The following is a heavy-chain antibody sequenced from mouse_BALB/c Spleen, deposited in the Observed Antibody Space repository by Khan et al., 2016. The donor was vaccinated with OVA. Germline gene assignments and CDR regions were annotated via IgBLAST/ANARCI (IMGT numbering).Heavy chain of an antibody. V-gene: IGHV14-3*02. CDR2: IDPANGKT. CDR1: GFNIKDNY. CDR3: AHSLLLYAMDY. D-gene: IGHD1-2*01. J-gene: IGHJ4*01. Sequence: VQLQQSGAEFVKPGASVKLSCTASGFNIKDNYIHWVKQRPEQGLEWIGKIDPANGKTNYDPKFQGKATITADTSSNTAYLHLSSLTSEDTVVYFCAHSLLLYAMDYWGHGTSVTVSS.